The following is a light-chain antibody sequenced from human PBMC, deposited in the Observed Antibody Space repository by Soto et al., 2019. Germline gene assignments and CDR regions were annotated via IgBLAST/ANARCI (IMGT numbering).Light chain of an antibody. CDR1: QGISSY. CDR2: AAS. Sequence: DIQLTQSPSFLSASVGDSVTITCRASQGISSYLAWYQQKPGKAPQLLIYAASTLQSGVPARFSGSGSGTAFTLTISSLQPEDFATYYCQQVNSYPRTFGQGSKVEIK. CDR3: QQVNSYPRT. J-gene: IGKJ1*01. V-gene: IGKV1-9*01.